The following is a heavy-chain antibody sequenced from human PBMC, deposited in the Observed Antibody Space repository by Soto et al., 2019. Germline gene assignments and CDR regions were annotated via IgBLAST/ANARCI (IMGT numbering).Heavy chain of an antibody. D-gene: IGHD4-17*01. CDR2: ISGSGGST. J-gene: IGHJ3*02. Sequence: PGGSLRLSSETSGFTFSSYAMSWFRQAPGKGLEWVSAISGSGGSTYYADSVKGRFTISRDNSKNTLYLQMNSLRAEDTAVYYCAKVRRVTTLFDAFAIWGQGTMVTVSS. CDR1: GFTFSSYA. CDR3: AKVRRVTTLFDAFAI. V-gene: IGHV3-23*01.